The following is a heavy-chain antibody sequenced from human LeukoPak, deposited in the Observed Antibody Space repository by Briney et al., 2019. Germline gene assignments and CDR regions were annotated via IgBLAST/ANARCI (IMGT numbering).Heavy chain of an antibody. D-gene: IGHD3-10*01. CDR1: GGSISSGDYY. J-gene: IGHJ4*02. V-gene: IGHV4-30-4*01. Sequence: SETLSLTCTVSGGSISSGDYYWSWIRQPPGKGLEWIGYIYYSGSTYYNPSLKSRVTISVDTSKNQFSLKLCSMTAADTAVYYCARVVYYGSGSYFDYWGQGTLVTVSS. CDR2: IYYSGST. CDR3: ARVVYYGSGSYFDY.